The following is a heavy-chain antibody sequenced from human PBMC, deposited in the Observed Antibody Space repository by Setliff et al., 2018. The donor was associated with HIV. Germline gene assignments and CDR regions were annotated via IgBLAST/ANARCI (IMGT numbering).Heavy chain of an antibody. J-gene: IGHJ4*02. CDR2: IHHTGYI. Sequence: PSETLSLTCAVYGGPSTDHYWNWIRQSPGMGLEWIAEIHHTGYINYNPSLRSRVSVSRDISSNQFSLRLSSVTAADAAVYYCAAFFVTPMTTQDFWGQGTLVTVSS. D-gene: IGHD4-4*01. CDR3: AAFFVTPMTTQDF. CDR1: GGPSTDHY. V-gene: IGHV4-34*01.